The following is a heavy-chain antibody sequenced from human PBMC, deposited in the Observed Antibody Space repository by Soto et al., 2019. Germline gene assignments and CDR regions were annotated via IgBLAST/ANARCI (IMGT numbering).Heavy chain of an antibody. CDR1: GFTFGSYW. D-gene: IGHD6-13*01. CDR3: ARARLSSSSWYKWAFDP. V-gene: IGHV3-74*01. J-gene: IGHJ5*02. Sequence: EVQLVESGGGVVQPGGSLRLACAASGFTFGSYWMHWVRQVPGKGLEWVSRIGDDGTITDYADSVKGRFTISRDNAKNTLYLEMRGLTVEDTAVYFCARARLSSSSWYKWAFDPWGQGTQVIVSS. CDR2: IGDDGTIT.